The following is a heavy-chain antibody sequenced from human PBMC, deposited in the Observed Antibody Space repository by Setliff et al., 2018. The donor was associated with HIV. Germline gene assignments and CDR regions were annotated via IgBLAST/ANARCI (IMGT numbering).Heavy chain of an antibody. D-gene: IGHD6-19*01. Sequence: ASVKVSCKASGYIFTSYLISWVRQAPGHGLEWMGWISASNGDTNYAQKFQGRVTMTTDTSTTTAYMELKSLRSDDTAVYYCARMGSGWFIGLDPWGQGSLVTISS. CDR1: GYIFTSYL. V-gene: IGHV1-18*01. CDR2: ISASNGDT. J-gene: IGHJ5*02. CDR3: ARMGSGWFIGLDP.